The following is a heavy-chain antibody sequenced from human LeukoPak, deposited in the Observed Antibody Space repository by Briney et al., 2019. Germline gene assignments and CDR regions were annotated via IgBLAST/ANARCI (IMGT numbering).Heavy chain of an antibody. CDR3: AKSTMIVVPPFDY. Sequence: GGSLRLSCAASGFAISDYSMNWVRQAPGKGLEWVSAISGSGGSTYYADSVKGRLTISRDNSKNTLYLQMNSLRAEDTAVYYCAKSTMIVVPPFDYWGQGTLVTVSS. CDR2: ISGSGGST. D-gene: IGHD3-22*01. CDR1: GFAISDYS. J-gene: IGHJ4*02. V-gene: IGHV3-23*01.